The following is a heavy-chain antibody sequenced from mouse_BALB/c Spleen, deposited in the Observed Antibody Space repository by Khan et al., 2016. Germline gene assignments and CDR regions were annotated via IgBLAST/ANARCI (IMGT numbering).Heavy chain of an antibody. J-gene: IGHJ2*01. CDR3: ATSSSSYWYYFDY. V-gene: IGHV3-1*02. CDR2: INYSGST. D-gene: IGHD3-1*01. CDR1: GYSITSHYT. Sequence: EVQLQESGPDLVKPSQSLSLTCTVTGYSITSHYTWHWIRHFPGNKLEWMGYINYSGSTNYNPSLNSRFSITRDTSKNQFFLQLSSVTADDTATYYFATSSSSYWYYFDYWGQGTTLTVSS.